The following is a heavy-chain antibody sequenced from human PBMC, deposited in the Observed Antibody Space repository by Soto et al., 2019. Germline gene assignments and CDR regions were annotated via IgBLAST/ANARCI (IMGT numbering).Heavy chain of an antibody. CDR3: ATGYGDPYYFDY. CDR2: FDPEDGET. J-gene: IGHJ4*02. Sequence: ASVKVSCKVSGYTLTELSMHWVRQAPGKGLEWMGGFDPEDGETIYAQKFQGRVTMTEDTSTETAYMELSSLRSEDTAVYYCATGYGDPYYFDYWGQGTLVPVYS. D-gene: IGHD4-17*01. CDR1: GYTLTELS. V-gene: IGHV1-24*01.